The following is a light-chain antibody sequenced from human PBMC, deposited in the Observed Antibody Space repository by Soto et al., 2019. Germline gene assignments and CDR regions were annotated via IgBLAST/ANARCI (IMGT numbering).Light chain of an antibody. CDR1: QSVSSN. V-gene: IGKV3-15*01. CDR2: GAS. Sequence: EIVMTQSPATLSVSPGERATLSCRASQSVSSNLAWYQQKPGQAPRLLIYGASTRATGIPARFSGSGSGTEFTLTISSLQSEDFAVYSCQQYKNWPPFYTFGQGTKLEIK. J-gene: IGKJ2*01. CDR3: QQYKNWPPFYT.